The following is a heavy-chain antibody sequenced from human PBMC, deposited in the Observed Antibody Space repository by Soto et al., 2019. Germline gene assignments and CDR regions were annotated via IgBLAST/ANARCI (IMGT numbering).Heavy chain of an antibody. V-gene: IGHV4-4*02. J-gene: IGHJ3*01. Sequence: PSEILSLTCAASGGSISRSNWRSWVRQPPGKGLEGIGEIYHRVSTIYIPSLKSLFTISVDKSENQFSLKLSSVAAADTAVYYCARGVAFEFWGQGTMVTVSS. CDR2: IYHRVST. CDR1: GGSISRSNW. CDR3: ARGVAFEF.